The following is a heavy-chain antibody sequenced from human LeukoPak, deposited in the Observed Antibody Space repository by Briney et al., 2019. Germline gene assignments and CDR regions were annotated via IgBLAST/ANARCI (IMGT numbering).Heavy chain of an antibody. Sequence: GGSLRLSCAASGFTFNKYAMTWVRQAPGKGLERVAAISTGGTTYYSDSVKGRFAISRYNSENTVFLQMTSLRADDRATYYCARDPGVIPVHYMDVWGRGTTVTVSS. D-gene: IGHD2/OR15-2a*01. CDR1: GFTFNKYA. V-gene: IGHV3-23*01. CDR3: ARDPGVIPVHYMDV. J-gene: IGHJ6*03. CDR2: ISTGGTT.